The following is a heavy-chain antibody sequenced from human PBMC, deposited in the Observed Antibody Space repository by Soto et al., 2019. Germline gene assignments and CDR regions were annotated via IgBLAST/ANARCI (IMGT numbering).Heavy chain of an antibody. CDR3: ARSQRGRTAFTFDY. CDR2: IYYSGTT. V-gene: IGHV4-61*01. Sequence: SENLSLTCAVSGDSVSNDNYYWSWIRQPPGKGLEWIGYIYYSGTTNYNSYLKSRLSLSVDMSKNQFSLKLASVTAADTAVYFCARSQRGRTAFTFDYWGQGALVTVS. CDR1: GDSVSNDNYY. D-gene: IGHD3-16*01. J-gene: IGHJ4*02.